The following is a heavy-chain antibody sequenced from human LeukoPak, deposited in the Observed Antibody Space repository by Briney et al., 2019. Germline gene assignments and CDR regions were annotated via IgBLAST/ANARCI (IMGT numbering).Heavy chain of an antibody. J-gene: IGHJ4*02. Sequence: GASVKVSCKASGYTFTGYYMHWVRQTPGQGLEWMGWINPNSGGTNYAQKFQGRVTMTRDTSISTAYMELSRLRSEDTAVYYCARVSYGDYYFDYWGQGTLVTVSS. CDR3: ARVSYGDYYFDY. D-gene: IGHD4-17*01. CDR2: INPNSGGT. CDR1: GYTFTGYY. V-gene: IGHV1-2*02.